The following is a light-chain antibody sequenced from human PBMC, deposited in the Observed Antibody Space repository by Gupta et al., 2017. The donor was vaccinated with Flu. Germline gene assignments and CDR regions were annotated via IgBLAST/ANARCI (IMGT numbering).Light chain of an antibody. CDR1: QSVLYSSNNKNY. Sequence: DIVLTQSPDSLAVSLGEGAPINCKSSQSVLYSSNNKNYFAWYQQKPGQPPKLLIYWASTRESGVPDRFSGSGSGTDFTLTISSLQAEDVAVYYCQQYYSTPYTFGQGTKLEIK. CDR2: WAS. J-gene: IGKJ2*01. V-gene: IGKV4-1*01. CDR3: QQYYSTPYT.